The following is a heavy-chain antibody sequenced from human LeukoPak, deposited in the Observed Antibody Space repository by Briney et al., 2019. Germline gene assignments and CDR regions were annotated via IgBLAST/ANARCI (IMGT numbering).Heavy chain of an antibody. CDR3: AREPVSVVAFDY. D-gene: IGHD2-21*01. V-gene: IGHV3-74*01. CDR2: INSDGSSR. CDR1: GFTFSSYW. J-gene: IGHJ4*02. Sequence: GGSLRLSCAASGFTFSSYWMHWVRQAPGKGLVWVSRINSDGSSRTYADSVRGRFTISRVNAKNTLYLQMNSLRAEDTAVYYCAREPVSVVAFDYWGQGTLVTVSS.